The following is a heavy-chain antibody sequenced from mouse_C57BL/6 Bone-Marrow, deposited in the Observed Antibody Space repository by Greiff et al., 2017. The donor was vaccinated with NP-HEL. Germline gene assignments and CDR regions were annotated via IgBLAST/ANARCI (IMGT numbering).Heavy chain of an antibody. D-gene: IGHD1-1*01. CDR2: IDPSDSSS. Sequence: VQLQQPGAELVMPGASVKLSCKASGYTFTSYWMHWVKQRPGQGLEWIGEIDPSDSSSYSYHTFQGKSTLTVAPSSSTAYMQLSSLTSEDSAVYYCDREGDYYGAMDYWDRGTAVTVSA. J-gene: IGHJ4*01. CDR1: GYTFTSYW. CDR3: DREGDYYGAMDY. V-gene: IGHV1-69*01.